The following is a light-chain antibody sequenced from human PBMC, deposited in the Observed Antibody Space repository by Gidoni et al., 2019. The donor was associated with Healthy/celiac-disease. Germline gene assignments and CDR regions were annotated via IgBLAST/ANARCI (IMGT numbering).Light chain of an antibody. CDR2: EDS. Sequence: SYELTQPPSVSVPPGQTARITCSGDALPKKSAYWYQQKSGQAPVLVIYEDSKRSTGIPERFSGSSSGTMATLTISGAQVEDEADYYCYSTDSSGNHRVFGGGTKLTVL. CDR1: ALPKKS. V-gene: IGLV3-10*01. CDR3: YSTDSSGNHRV. J-gene: IGLJ2*01.